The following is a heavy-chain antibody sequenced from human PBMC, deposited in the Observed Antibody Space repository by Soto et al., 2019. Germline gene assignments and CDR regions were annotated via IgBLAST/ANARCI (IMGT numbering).Heavy chain of an antibody. Sequence: QVQLVQSGAEVKKPGASVKVSCKASGYTFSSYDINWVRQATGQGLEWMGWLNPNSGDTGYAQKFQGRVTLTRNTSINTAYIELSSLTSDDTAVYSCATSGGGWYLYWAQGTLVTVSS. CDR3: ATSGGGWYLY. J-gene: IGHJ4*02. CDR1: GYTFSSYD. D-gene: IGHD6-19*01. CDR2: LNPNSGDT. V-gene: IGHV1-8*01.